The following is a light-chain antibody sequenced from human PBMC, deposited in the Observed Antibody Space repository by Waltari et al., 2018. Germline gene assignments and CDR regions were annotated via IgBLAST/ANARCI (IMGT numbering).Light chain of an antibody. CDR1: SANGGSPYN. CDR2: DDS. V-gene: IGLV1-40*01. J-gene: IGLJ3*02. Sequence: QSVLTQPPSVSGAPGQRVNIPCTGSSANGGSPYNVHSYQQLPGTAPKLLIYDDSHRPSGVPDRFSGSKSGTSASLAITELRAEDEAEYYCQSYDSDLIGVVFGGGTKVTVL. CDR3: QSYDSDLIGVV.